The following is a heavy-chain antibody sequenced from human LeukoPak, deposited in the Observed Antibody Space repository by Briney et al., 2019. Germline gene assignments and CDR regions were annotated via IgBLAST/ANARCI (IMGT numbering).Heavy chain of an antibody. CDR3: ARDCSSIEWVYYYYYMDV. V-gene: IGHV3-7*01. CDR1: GFTFSSYW. J-gene: IGHJ6*03. CDR2: IKQDGSEK. D-gene: IGHD2-2*01. Sequence: GGSLRLSCAASGFTFSSYWMSWVRQAPGKGLEWVANIKQDGSEKYYVDSVKGRFTISRDNAKNSLYLQMNSLGAEDTAVYYCARDCSSIEWVYYYYYMDVWGKGTTVTVSS.